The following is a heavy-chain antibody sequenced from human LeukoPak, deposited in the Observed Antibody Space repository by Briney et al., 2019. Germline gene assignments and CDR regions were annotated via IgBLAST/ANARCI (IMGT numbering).Heavy chain of an antibody. CDR3: ARWLQLRNFDY. CDR2: ISSSSSYI. Sequence: GGSLRHSCAASGFTFSSYWMSWVRQAPGKGLEWVSSISSSSSYIYYADSVKGRFTISRDNAKNSLYLQMNSLRAEDTAVYYCARWLQLRNFDYWGQGTLVTVSS. CDR1: GFTFSSYW. V-gene: IGHV3-21*01. J-gene: IGHJ4*02. D-gene: IGHD5-24*01.